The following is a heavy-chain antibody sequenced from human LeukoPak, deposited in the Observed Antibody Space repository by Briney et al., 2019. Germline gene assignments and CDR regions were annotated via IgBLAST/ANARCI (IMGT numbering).Heavy chain of an antibody. J-gene: IGHJ6*03. D-gene: IGHD4-17*01. Sequence: GGSLRLSCAAAGFTFSSYGMHWVRQAPGKGLEWVAFIRYDGSNKYYADSVKGRFTIYRDNSKNTLYLQMNSLRAEDTAVYYCAKVLDYGDFLYYYYYYMDVWGKGTTVTVSS. V-gene: IGHV3-30*02. CDR3: AKVLDYGDFLYYYYYYMDV. CDR2: IRYDGSNK. CDR1: GFTFSSYG.